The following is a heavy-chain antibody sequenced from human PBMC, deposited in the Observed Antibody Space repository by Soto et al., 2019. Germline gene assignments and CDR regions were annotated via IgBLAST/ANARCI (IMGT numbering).Heavy chain of an antibody. Sequence: QVQLVQAGAEVKKPGASVKVSCKASGYTFTSYGISWVRQAPGQGLEWMGWISAYNGNTNYAQKLQGRVTMTTDTSTSTAYMELRSLRSDDTAVYYCASLVVITAEDYYFDYWGQGTLVTVSS. CDR1: GYTFTSYG. CDR2: ISAYNGNT. CDR3: ASLVVITAEDYYFDY. V-gene: IGHV1-18*01. J-gene: IGHJ4*02. D-gene: IGHD3-22*01.